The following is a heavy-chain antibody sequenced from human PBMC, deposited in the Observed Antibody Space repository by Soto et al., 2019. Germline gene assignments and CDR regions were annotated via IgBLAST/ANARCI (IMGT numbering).Heavy chain of an antibody. Sequence: PGESLKISCKGSGYSFTSYWIGWVRQMPGKGLEWMGIIYPGDSDTRYSPSFQGQVTISADKSISTAYLQWSSLKASDTAMYYCARQAEEQLGPFFHFDYWGQGTLVTVSS. CDR3: ARQAEEQLGPFFHFDY. CDR1: GYSFTSYW. V-gene: IGHV5-51*01. D-gene: IGHD6-6*01. J-gene: IGHJ4*02. CDR2: IYPGDSDT.